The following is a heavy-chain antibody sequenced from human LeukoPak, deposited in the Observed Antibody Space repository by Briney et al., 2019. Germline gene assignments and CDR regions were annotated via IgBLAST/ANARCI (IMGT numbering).Heavy chain of an antibody. CDR1: GFTFSTYG. J-gene: IGHJ4*02. V-gene: IGHV3-7*01. Sequence: GGSLRLSCAASGFTFSTYGMHWVRQAPGKGLEWVANIKEDGSEKNYVDSVKGRLSISRDNAKNSLYLQMNTLRVEDTAVYYCARGATIGDWGQGTLVTVSS. CDR2: IKEDGSEK. CDR3: ARGATIGD. D-gene: IGHD5-12*01.